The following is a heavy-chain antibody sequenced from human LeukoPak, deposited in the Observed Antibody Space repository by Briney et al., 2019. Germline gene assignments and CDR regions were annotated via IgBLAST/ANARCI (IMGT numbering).Heavy chain of an antibody. D-gene: IGHD3-22*01. Sequence: GGSLRLSCAASGFTFSSHGMHWVRQAPGMGLEWLALILYDGSNEYYADSVQGRFTISRDSSRNTLYLQMNSLRAEDTAVYYCAKDGTGGYYYLDYWGQGTLVTVSS. CDR2: ILYDGSNE. V-gene: IGHV3-30*18. J-gene: IGHJ4*02. CDR3: AKDGTGGYYYLDY. CDR1: GFTFSSHG.